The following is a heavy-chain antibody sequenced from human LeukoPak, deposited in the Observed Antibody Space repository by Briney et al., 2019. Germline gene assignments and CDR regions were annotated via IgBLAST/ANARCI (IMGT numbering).Heavy chain of an antibody. D-gene: IGHD5-18*01. Sequence: GGSLRLSCAASGFTVSSNYMSWVRQAPGKGLEWVSVIYSGGSTYYADSVKGRFTISRDNSKNTLYLQMNSLRAEDTAVYYCAKAGRGDTAMVTDYWGQGTLVTVSS. CDR3: AKAGRGDTAMVTDY. CDR1: GFTVSSNY. CDR2: IYSGGST. J-gene: IGHJ4*02. V-gene: IGHV3-66*01.